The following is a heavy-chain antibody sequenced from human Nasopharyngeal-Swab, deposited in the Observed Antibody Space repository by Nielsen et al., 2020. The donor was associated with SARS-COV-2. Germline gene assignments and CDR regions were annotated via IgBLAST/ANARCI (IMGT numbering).Heavy chain of an antibody. V-gene: IGHV3-11*06. CDR1: GFTFSDYY. J-gene: IGHJ4*02. CDR2: ISSSSSYT. D-gene: IGHD2-15*01. Sequence: GESLKISCAASGFTFSDYYMSWIRQAPGKGLEWVSYISSSSSYTNYEDSVKGRFTISRDNAKNSLYLQMNSLRAEDTAVYYCAREGRPQDRFDYWGQGTLVTVSS. CDR3: AREGRPQDRFDY.